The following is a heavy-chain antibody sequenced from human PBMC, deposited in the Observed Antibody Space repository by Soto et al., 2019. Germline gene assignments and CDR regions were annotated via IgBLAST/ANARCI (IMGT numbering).Heavy chain of an antibody. V-gene: IGHV1-46*01. D-gene: IGHD1-26*01. Sequence: ASVKVSCKTSGYTFTNYYIHWVRQAPGQGLEWMGIVNPSSGSTSYAQKFQGRVTMTRDTSTSTVYMDLSSLKSEDTAVYYCAKGSSGSYLNWFGPWGQGTLVTVSS. J-gene: IGHJ5*02. CDR3: AKGSSGSYLNWFGP. CDR1: GYTFTNYY. CDR2: VNPSSGST.